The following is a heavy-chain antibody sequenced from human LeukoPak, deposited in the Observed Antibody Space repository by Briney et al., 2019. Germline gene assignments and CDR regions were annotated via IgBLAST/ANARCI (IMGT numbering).Heavy chain of an antibody. V-gene: IGHV3-11*04. CDR1: GFTFSDYY. J-gene: IGHJ4*02. Sequence: PGGSLRLSCAASGFTFSDYYMSWIRQAPGKGLEWVSYISSSGSTIYYADSVKGRFTISRDNAKNSLYLQMNSLRAEDTAVYYCARDADIAAAGLLDCWGQGTLVTVSS. CDR2: ISSSGSTI. CDR3: ARDADIAAAGLLDC. D-gene: IGHD6-13*01.